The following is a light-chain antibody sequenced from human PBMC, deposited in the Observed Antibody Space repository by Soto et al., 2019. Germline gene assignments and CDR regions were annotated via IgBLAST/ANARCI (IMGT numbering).Light chain of an antibody. CDR2: EAT. CDR3: CSFPGGSTLYL. Sequence: QAASLSGSPRQSITISCTGGSSDVGSSNFVSWYQQHPGKAPKLIIYEATRRPSGVSGRFSGSKSGNTASLTISGLQAEDEADYYCCSFPGGSTLYLFGTGTKLTVL. CDR1: SSDVGSSNF. J-gene: IGLJ1*01. V-gene: IGLV2-23*01.